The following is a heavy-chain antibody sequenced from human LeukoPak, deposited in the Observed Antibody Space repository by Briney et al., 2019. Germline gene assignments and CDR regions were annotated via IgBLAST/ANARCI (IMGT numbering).Heavy chain of an antibody. D-gene: IGHD5-24*01. Sequence: SQTLSLTCTVSGGSINVYFWSWIRQPPGKGLEWIGYIYYTGSTNSNPSLKSRVTISLDTSKNQFSLNLSSVTAADTAFYYCARDSRGSRRGSFDMWGQGTMVSVSS. CDR3: ARDSRGSRRGSFDM. J-gene: IGHJ3*02. V-gene: IGHV4-59*01. CDR2: IYYTGST. CDR1: GGSINVYF.